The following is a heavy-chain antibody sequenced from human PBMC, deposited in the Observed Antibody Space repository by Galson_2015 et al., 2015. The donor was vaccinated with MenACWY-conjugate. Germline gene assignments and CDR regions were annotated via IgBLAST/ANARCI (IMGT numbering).Heavy chain of an antibody. CDR1: GGSIHNDGYF. CDR2: MYYSGSA. J-gene: IGHJ4*02. V-gene: IGHV4-61*08. D-gene: IGHD2/OR15-2a*01. Sequence: ETLSLTCAVSGGSIHNDGYFWGWIRQPPGQGLEWIGYMYYSGSANYNPSLKSRVTISVDTSKNQFSLRMTSVTAADTAVYYCARGVNLSSMAGYWGQGILVTVSS. CDR3: ARGVNLSSMAGY.